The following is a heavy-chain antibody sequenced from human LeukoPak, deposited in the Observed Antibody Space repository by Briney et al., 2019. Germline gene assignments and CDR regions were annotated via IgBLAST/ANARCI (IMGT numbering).Heavy chain of an antibody. J-gene: IGHJ4*02. Sequence: GGSLRLSCAASGFTVSSNYMSWVRQAPGKGLEWVSVIYSGGSTYYADSVKGRFTISRDNSKNTLYLQMNSLRAEGTAVYYCARSGEYSGYDYFDYWGQGTLVTVSS. CDR3: ARSGEYSGYDYFDY. D-gene: IGHD5-12*01. CDR1: GFTVSSNY. CDR2: IYSGGST. V-gene: IGHV3-66*02.